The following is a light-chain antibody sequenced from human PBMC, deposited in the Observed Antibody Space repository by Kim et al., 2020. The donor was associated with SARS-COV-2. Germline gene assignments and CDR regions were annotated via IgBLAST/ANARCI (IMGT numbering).Light chain of an antibody. V-gene: IGKV3-15*01. CDR2: GAS. Sequence: VSPGERATLSCRTSQRISINLALYQQKPGQAPRLLIDGASTRASGIPARFSGSGSGTEFTLTISNVQSEDVAVYYCQQYLNWLPYTFGQGTKLEI. J-gene: IGKJ2*01. CDR3: QQYLNWLPYT. CDR1: QRISIN.